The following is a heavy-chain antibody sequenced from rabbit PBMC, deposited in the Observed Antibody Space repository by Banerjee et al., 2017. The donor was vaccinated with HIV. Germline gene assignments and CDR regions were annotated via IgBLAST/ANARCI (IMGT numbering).Heavy chain of an antibody. Sequence: QEQLEESGGDLVKPEGSLTLTCTASGFDFSKYYMTWVRQAPGKGLEWIGYIDPVFGITYYASWVNGRFTISKTSSTTVTLQMTSLTAADTATYFCARDPYSIAWGGNLWGQGTLVTVS. D-gene: IGHD4-1*01. CDR2: IDPVFGIT. CDR3: ARDPYSIAWGGNL. CDR1: GFDFSKYYM. V-gene: IGHV1S45*01. J-gene: IGHJ4*01.